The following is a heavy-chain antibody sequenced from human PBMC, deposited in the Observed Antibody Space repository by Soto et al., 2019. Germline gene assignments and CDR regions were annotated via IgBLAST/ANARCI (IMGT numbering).Heavy chain of an antibody. CDR1: GGSFSSGGYY. J-gene: IGHJ4*02. CDR2: IYYSGST. V-gene: IGHV4-31*03. Sequence: SETLCLTCTVSGGSFSSGGYYWSWIRQHPGKGLEWIGYIYYSGSTYYNPSLKSRVTISVDTSKNQFSLKLSSVTAADTAVYYCARSGYSYGPNPLLYWGQGTLVTVSS. D-gene: IGHD5-18*01. CDR3: ARSGYSYGPNPLLY.